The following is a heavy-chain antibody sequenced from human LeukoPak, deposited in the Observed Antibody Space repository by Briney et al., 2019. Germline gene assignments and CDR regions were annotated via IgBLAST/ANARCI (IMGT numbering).Heavy chain of an antibody. CDR1: GFTFSSYW. CDR2: IKQDGSEK. V-gene: IGHV3-7*04. Sequence: GGSLRLSCAASGFTFSSYWMSWVRQAPGKGLEWVANIKQDGSEKYYVDAVKGRFTISRDNAKNSLYLQMNSLTAEDTAVHYCVRAHHPGGWFDPWGQGTLVTVSS. CDR3: VRAHHPGGWFDP. D-gene: IGHD3-10*01. J-gene: IGHJ5*02.